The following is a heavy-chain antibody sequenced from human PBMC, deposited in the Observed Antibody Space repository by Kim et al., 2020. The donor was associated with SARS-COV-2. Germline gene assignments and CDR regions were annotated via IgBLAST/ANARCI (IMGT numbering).Heavy chain of an antibody. J-gene: IGHJ4*02. V-gene: IGHV3-23*01. CDR3: AKGGYDYIWGSYYFDY. Sequence: GGSLRLSCAASGFTFSSYAMSWVRQAPGKGLEWVSAISGSGGSTYYADSVKGRFTISRDNSKNTLYLQMNSLRAEDTAVYYCAKGGYDYIWGSYYFDYWGQGTLVTVSS. CDR2: ISGSGGST. D-gene: IGHD3-16*01. CDR1: GFTFSSYA.